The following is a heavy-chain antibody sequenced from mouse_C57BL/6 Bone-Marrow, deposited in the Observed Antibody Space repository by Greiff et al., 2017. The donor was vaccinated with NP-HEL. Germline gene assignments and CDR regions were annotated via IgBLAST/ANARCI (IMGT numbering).Heavy chain of an antibody. Sequence: EVHLVESGGGLVKPGGSLKLSCAASGFTFSSYAMSWVRQTPEQRLEWVATLCDGCSYTYYPDNVKGRFTISRDNAKNNLYLQMSHLKSEDTAMYYCARQLGQDYWGQGTTLTVSS. CDR2: LCDGCSYT. V-gene: IGHV5-4*01. D-gene: IGHD4-1*02. J-gene: IGHJ2*01. CDR1: GFTFSSYA. CDR3: ARQLGQDY.